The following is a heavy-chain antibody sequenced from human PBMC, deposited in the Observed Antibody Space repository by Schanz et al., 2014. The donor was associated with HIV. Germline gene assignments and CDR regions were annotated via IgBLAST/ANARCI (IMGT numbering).Heavy chain of an antibody. V-gene: IGHV3-30*03. CDR3: ARDKGDNWAGYYYYYGMDV. Sequence: QVQLVESGGGVVQPGRSLRLSCAASGFTFSSYGMHWVRQAPGKGLEWVAVISYDGSNKYYADSVKGRFTISRDNSKNTVYLQMNSLRAEDTAVYYCARDKGDNWAGYYYYYGMDVWGQGTTVTVS. CDR1: GFTFSSYG. D-gene: IGHD1-20*01. CDR2: ISYDGSNK. J-gene: IGHJ6*02.